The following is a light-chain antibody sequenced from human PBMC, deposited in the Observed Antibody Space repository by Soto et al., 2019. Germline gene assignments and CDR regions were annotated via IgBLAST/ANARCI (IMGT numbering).Light chain of an antibody. CDR1: QDIGHS. Sequence: DIQMTQSPSSLSASVGDRVTLTCRASQDIGHSLAWYQQKPGKPIQLLIYGASTLHSGVPSRFSGSGSGTDFTLTINSLQPEDFATYFCQQIFSTPITFGQGTRLEIK. J-gene: IGKJ5*01. CDR3: QQIFSTPIT. CDR2: GAS. V-gene: IGKV1-27*01.